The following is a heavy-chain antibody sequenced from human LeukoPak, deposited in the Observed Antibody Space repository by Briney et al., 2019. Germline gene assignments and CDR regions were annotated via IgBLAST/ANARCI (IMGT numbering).Heavy chain of an antibody. J-gene: IGHJ3*01. Sequence: GGSLRLSCAASAYTFSHYWMSWVRQAPGKGLEWVANIKHDGSENHYVDSVKGRFTISRDNAKNSLYLQMNSLGAEDTAVYFCARDSTTCHACAFDVWGQGTMVTVSS. D-gene: IGHD2-2*01. V-gene: IGHV3-7*01. CDR2: IKHDGSEN. CDR3: ARDSTTCHACAFDV. CDR1: AYTFSHYW.